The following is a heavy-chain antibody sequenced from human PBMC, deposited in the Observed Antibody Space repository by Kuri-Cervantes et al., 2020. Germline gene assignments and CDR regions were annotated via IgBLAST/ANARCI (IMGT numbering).Heavy chain of an antibody. CDR3: AKDAGT. Sequence: SQTLSLTCAVYGGSFSGYYWSWIRQPPGKGLEWIGYIYYSGSTNSNPSLKSRVTISIDTSKHQFSLKLTSVTAADTAVYYCAKDAGTWGQGTLVTVSS. CDR2: IYYSGST. J-gene: IGHJ5*02. V-gene: IGHV4-59*01. D-gene: IGHD6-13*01. CDR1: GGSFSGYY.